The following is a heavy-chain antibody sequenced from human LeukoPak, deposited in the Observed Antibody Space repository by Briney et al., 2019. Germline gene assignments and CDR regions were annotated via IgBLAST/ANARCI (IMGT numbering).Heavy chain of an antibody. J-gene: IGHJ6*03. D-gene: IGHD3-16*02. CDR1: RGTFSSYT. V-gene: IGHV1-69*05. Sequence: ASVKVSCKASRGTFSSYTITWVRQAPGQGLKWMGGIIPIFGTANYAQKLQGRVAITTDESTSTAYMDLSSLRSEDTAVYFCARAALYPTYYYYYMDVWGKGTTVTVSS. CDR2: IIPIFGTA. CDR3: ARAALYPTYYYYYMDV.